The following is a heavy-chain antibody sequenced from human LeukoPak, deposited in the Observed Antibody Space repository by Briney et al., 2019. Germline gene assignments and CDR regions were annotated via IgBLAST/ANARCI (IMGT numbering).Heavy chain of an antibody. CDR3: ARDFRLRFLEWLLPRSWFDP. D-gene: IGHD3-3*01. CDR1: GYTFTSYA. Sequence: ASVKVSCKASGYTFTSYAMNWVRQAPGQGLEWMGWINTNTGNPTYAQGFTGRFVFSLDTSVSTAYLQISSLKAEDTAVYYCARDFRLRFLEWLLPRSWFDPWGQGTLVTVSS. CDR2: INTNTGNP. J-gene: IGHJ5*02. V-gene: IGHV7-4-1*02.